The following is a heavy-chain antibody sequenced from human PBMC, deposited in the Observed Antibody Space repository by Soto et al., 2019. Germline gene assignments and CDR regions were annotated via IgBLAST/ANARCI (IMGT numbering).Heavy chain of an antibody. V-gene: IGHV4-59*08. J-gene: IGHJ4*02. CDR1: GGSISTYY. D-gene: IGHD2-8*01. CDR3: ARGGHCTNGVCSALDY. Sequence: SETLSLTCPVSGGSISTYYWSWIRQPPGKGLEWIGYIYYGGSANYNPSLKSRVTISVDTSKKQFSLRLDSVTAADTAVYYCARGGHCTNGVCSALDYWGQGTLVTVS. CDR2: IYYGGSA.